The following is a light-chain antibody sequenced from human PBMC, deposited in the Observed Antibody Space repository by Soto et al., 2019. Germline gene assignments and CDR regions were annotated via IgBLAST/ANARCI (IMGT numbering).Light chain of an antibody. V-gene: IGKV3-15*01. Sequence: EIVMTQSPATLSVSPGGRATLSWRASQSISDTFAWYQQKPGQAPRLLIYGASSRATGFPARFSGSGSGTDFTLTISSLQSEDFAVYYCQQYDNWPWTFGQGTKVDI. CDR2: GAS. J-gene: IGKJ1*01. CDR1: QSISDT. CDR3: QQYDNWPWT.